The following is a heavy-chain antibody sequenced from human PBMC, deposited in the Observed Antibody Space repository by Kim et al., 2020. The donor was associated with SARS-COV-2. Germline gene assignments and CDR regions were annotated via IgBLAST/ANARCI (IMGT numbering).Heavy chain of an antibody. J-gene: IGHJ4*02. CDR2: ISWNSGSI. CDR1: GFTFDDYA. CDR3: AKEAGAHSSGWYD. V-gene: IGHV3-9*01. Sequence: GGSLRLSCAASGFTFDDYAMHWVRQAPGKGLEWVAGISWNSGSIGYADSVKGRFTISSDNAKNSLYLQMNSLRAEDKALDYCAKEAGAHSSGWYDWCQG. D-gene: IGHD6-19*01.